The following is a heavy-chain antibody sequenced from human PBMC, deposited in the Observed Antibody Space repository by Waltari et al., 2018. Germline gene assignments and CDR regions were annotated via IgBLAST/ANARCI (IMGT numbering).Heavy chain of an antibody. V-gene: IGHV4-61*02. CDR1: GGSVRTGGSY. CDR3: AREGLKNDWPQGYFDI. J-gene: IGHJ2*01. Sequence: QVQLQESGPGLVKASQTLSLSCSVSGGSVRTGGSYWTWIRQPAGKALEWIGRVYATGSTSYNVALKSRVTIFLDTSKNEFSLKLTSVTAADAAIYYCAREGLKNDWPQGYFDIWGRGAPVTVS. D-gene: IGHD1-1*01. CDR2: VYATGST.